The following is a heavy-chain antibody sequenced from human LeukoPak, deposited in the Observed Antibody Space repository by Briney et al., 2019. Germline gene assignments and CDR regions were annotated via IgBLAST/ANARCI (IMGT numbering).Heavy chain of an antibody. V-gene: IGHV3-7*01. D-gene: IGHD2-15*01. J-gene: IGHJ5*02. CDR3: ATAVVAASDWFDP. Sequence: GGSLRLSCAASGFTFSSYLMSWVRQAPGKGLEWVANIKQDGSEKYYVDSVKGRFTISRDNANNSLYLQMNSLRAEDTAVYYCATAVVAASDWFDPWGQGTLVTVSS. CDR2: IKQDGSEK. CDR1: GFTFSSYL.